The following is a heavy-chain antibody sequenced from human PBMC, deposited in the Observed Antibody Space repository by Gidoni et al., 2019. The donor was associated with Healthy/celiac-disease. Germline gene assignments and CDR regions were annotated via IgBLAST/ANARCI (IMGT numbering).Heavy chain of an antibody. CDR3: AKAMTTVTTFFY. Sequence: EVQLLESGGGLVQPGGSRILSCAASGFPFSRYAMSWVRQSPGTGLGWVSAISGSGGSTYYADSVKGRFTISRDNSKNTLYLQMNSLRAEDTAVYYCAKAMTTVTTFFYWGQGTLVTVSS. CDR2: ISGSGGST. D-gene: IGHD4-17*01. V-gene: IGHV3-23*01. J-gene: IGHJ4*02. CDR1: GFPFSRYA.